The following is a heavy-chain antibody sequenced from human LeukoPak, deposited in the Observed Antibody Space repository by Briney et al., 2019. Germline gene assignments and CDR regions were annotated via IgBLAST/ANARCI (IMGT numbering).Heavy chain of an antibody. J-gene: IGHJ2*01. CDR2: IHGGGDVT. V-gene: IGHV3-23*01. D-gene: IGHD3-16*02. Sequence: SGGSLRLSCAVSGFIFSNYAMNWVRQAPEKGLEWVSTIHGGGDVTYYADSVKGRFTISRDNSRNTLYLQMNSLRAEDTAVYYCAKALSSSFYYFDFGGRGTLVTVSS. CDR1: GFIFSNYA. CDR3: AKALSSSFYYFDF.